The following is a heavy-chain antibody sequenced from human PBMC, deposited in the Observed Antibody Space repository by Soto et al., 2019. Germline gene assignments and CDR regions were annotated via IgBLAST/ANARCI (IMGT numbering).Heavy chain of an antibody. CDR3: ARDPLDCSGGSCYSYYFDY. CDR1: GFTFSSYG. J-gene: IGHJ4*02. CDR2: IWYGGSNK. V-gene: IGHV3-33*01. Sequence: SLRLSCAASGFTFSSYGMHWVRQAPGKGLVWEAVIWYGGSNKYYADSVKGRFTISRDNSKNTLYLQMNSLRAEDTAVYYCARDPLDCSGGSCYSYYFDYWGQGTLVTVSS. D-gene: IGHD2-15*01.